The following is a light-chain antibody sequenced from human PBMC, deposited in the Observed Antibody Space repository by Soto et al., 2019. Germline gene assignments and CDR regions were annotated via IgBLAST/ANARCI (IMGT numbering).Light chain of an antibody. CDR3: QQRSNWPPT. V-gene: IGKV3-15*01. J-gene: IGKJ4*01. Sequence: EIVMTQSPATLSVSPGERATLSRRASQSFSSNLAWYQQKPGQAPRLLIYGASTRATGIPARFSGSGSGTDFTLTISSLEPEDFAVYYCQQRSNWPPTFGGGTKVDIK. CDR1: QSFSSN. CDR2: GAS.